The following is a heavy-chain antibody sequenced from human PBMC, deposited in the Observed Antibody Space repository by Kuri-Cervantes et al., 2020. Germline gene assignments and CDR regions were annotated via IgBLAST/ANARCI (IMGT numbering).Heavy chain of an antibody. J-gene: IGHJ4*02. D-gene: IGHD2-2*01. CDR2: ISAYNGNT. Sequence: ASVNVSCKASGYTFTSYGISWVRQAPGQGLEWMGWISAYNGNTNYAQKLQGRVTMTTDTSTSTAYMELRSLRSDDTAVYYCARNIVVVPAAEFDYWGQGTLVTVSS. CDR3: ARNIVVVPAAEFDY. V-gene: IGHV1-18*01. CDR1: GYTFTSYG.